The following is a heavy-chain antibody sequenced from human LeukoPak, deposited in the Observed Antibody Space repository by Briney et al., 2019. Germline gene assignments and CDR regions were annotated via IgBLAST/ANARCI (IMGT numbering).Heavy chain of an antibody. CDR2: IYTSGST. Sequence: SETLSLTCTVSGGSISSSSYYWGWIRQPPGKGLEWIGRIYTSGSTNYNPSLRSRVTMSVDTSNNQFSLKLSSVTAADTAVYYCARDGTGEYFFDYWGQGTLVTVSS. V-gene: IGHV4-39*07. CDR3: ARDGTGEYFFDY. J-gene: IGHJ4*02. D-gene: IGHD3-16*01. CDR1: GGSISSSSYY.